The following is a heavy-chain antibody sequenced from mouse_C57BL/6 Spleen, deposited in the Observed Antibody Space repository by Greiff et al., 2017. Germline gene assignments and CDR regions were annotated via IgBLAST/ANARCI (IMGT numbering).Heavy chain of an antibody. V-gene: IGHV1-64*01. D-gene: IGHD1-1*02. CDR1: GYTFTSYW. Sequence: QVQLKQSGAELVKPGASVKLSCKASGYTFTSYWMHWVKQRPGQGLEWIGMIHPNSGSTNYNEKFKSKATLTVDKSSSTAYMQLSSLTSEDSAVYYCARRGVDWYFDVWGTGTTVTVSS. J-gene: IGHJ1*03. CDR2: IHPNSGST. CDR3: ARRGVDWYFDV.